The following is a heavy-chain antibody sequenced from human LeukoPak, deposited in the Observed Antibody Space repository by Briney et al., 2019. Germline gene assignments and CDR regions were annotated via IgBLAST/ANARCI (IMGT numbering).Heavy chain of an antibody. Sequence: GGSLRLSCAASGFTVSSNYMTWVRQAPGKGLEWVSAIGTAGDTYYPGSVRGRFTIPRENAKNSLYLQMNSLRAGDTAVYYCARATLTYSGSYYFDYWGQGTLVTVSS. CDR3: ARATLTYSGSYYFDY. V-gene: IGHV3-13*01. CDR2: IGTAGDT. D-gene: IGHD1-26*01. CDR1: GFTVSSNY. J-gene: IGHJ4*02.